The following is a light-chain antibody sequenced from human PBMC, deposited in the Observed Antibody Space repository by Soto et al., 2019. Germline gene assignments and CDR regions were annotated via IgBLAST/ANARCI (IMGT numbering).Light chain of an antibody. V-gene: IGLV2-23*02. CDR3: CSYAGSSTPWWV. J-gene: IGLJ3*02. Sequence: QSALTQPASVSGSPGQSITISCTGTSSDVGSYNIVSWYQQHPGKAPKLMIYEVSKRASGVSNRFSGSKSGNTASLTISGLQAEDEADYYCCSYAGSSTPWWVFGGGTKLTVL. CDR1: SSDVGSYNI. CDR2: EVS.